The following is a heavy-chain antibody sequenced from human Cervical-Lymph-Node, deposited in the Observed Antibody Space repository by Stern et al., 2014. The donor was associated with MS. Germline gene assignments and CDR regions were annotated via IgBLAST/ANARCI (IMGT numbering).Heavy chain of an antibody. Sequence: EVQLVESGGGLVQPGRSLRLSCAASGFTFDDYAMHWVRQAPGKGLEWVSGTSWNSGTVGYTDSVKGRFTISRDNARNSLYLQMNSLRAEDTALYYCAKDVGSSLTYGMDVWGQGTTVTVSS. CDR2: TSWNSGTV. CDR3: AKDVGSSLTYGMDV. J-gene: IGHJ6*02. D-gene: IGHD6-6*01. CDR1: GFTFDDYA. V-gene: IGHV3-9*01.